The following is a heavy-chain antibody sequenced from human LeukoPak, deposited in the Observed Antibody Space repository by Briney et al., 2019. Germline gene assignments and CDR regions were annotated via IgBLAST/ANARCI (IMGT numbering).Heavy chain of an antibody. CDR1: GFTFSSYA. CDR3: AREHDYRRYFDY. Sequence: GGSLRLSCAASGFTFSSYAMHWVRQAPGKGLEWVAVISYDGSNKYYADSVKGRFTISRDNSKNTLYLQMNSLRAEDTAVYYCAREHDYRRYFDYWGQGTLVTVSS. V-gene: IGHV3-30-3*01. D-gene: IGHD4-11*01. J-gene: IGHJ4*02. CDR2: ISYDGSNK.